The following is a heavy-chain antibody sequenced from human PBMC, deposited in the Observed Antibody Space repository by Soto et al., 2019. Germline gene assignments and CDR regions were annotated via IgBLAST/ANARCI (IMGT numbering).Heavy chain of an antibody. CDR3: ARGLAVRGSYGLDV. CDR2: IYHSGIT. Sequence: QLQLQESGSGLVKPSQTLSLTCAVSGASISSGGSSWSWIRQAPGTGLEWIGYIYHSGITNYNPSRKSRVNISVDRSQNQGALDLSLVTAADTAVYYCARGLAVRGSYGLDVWGQGTTVTVSS. CDR1: GASISSGGSS. J-gene: IGHJ6*02. V-gene: IGHV4-30-2*01. D-gene: IGHD3-10*01.